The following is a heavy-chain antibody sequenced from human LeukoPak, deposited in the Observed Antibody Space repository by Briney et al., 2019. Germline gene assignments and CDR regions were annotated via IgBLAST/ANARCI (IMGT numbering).Heavy chain of an antibody. V-gene: IGHV4-61*02. Sequence: PSETLSLTCTVSGGSISSGGYYWSWIRQPAGKGLEWIGRIYTSGNTNYNPSLKSRATISVDTSRNQFSLKLSSVTAADTAVYYCARVLGVYDYVWGSYRPNWFDPWGQGTLVTVSS. J-gene: IGHJ5*02. CDR2: IYTSGNT. CDR1: GGSISSGGYY. D-gene: IGHD3-16*02. CDR3: ARVLGVYDYVWGSYRPNWFDP.